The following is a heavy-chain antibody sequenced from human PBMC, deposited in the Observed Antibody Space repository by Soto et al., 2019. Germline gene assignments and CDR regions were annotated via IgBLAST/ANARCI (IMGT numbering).Heavy chain of an antibody. CDR1: GFSFTAYA. CDR2: VTDSGDVT. Sequence: EVQLLESGGGLEQPGNSLRLSCAASGFSFTAYAMSWVRQVPGKGLEWVSMVTDSGDVTYYADSVKGRFTISRDNSKNTLYLQMNSLRAEDTAVYYCARDPRMRLDSWGQGTLVTVSS. J-gene: IGHJ4*02. CDR3: ARDPRMRLDS. V-gene: IGHV3-23*01.